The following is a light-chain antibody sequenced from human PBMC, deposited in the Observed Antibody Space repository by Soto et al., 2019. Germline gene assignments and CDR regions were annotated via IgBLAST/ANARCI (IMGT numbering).Light chain of an antibody. CDR3: NSYTSSSTVV. CDR1: SSDVGGYNY. CDR2: DAT. V-gene: IGLV2-14*03. Sequence: QSALTQPASVSGSPGQSITISCTGTSSDVGGYNYVSWYQHHLGKAPNFMIYDATSRPSGVSVRFSGSKSGNTASLSISGLQAEDEGDYYCNSYTSSSTVVFGGGTKVTVL. J-gene: IGLJ2*01.